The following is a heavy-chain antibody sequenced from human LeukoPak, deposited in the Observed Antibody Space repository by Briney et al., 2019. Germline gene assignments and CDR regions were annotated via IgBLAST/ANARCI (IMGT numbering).Heavy chain of an antibody. V-gene: IGHV1-18*01. J-gene: IGHJ5*02. Sequence: ASVKVSCKASGYTFTSYGISWVRQAPGQGLEWMGWISAYSGNTNYAQKLQGRVTITTDTSTSTAYMELRSVRADNTAVYYCAIDSPWFDPWGQGTLVTVSS. CDR2: ISAYSGNT. CDR1: GYTFTSYG. CDR3: AIDSPWFDP.